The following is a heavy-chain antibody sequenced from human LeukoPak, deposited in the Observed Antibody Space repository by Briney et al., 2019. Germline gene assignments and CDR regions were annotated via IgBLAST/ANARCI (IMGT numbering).Heavy chain of an antibody. CDR3: SRRGFNYDSRGYREDGVGFDS. D-gene: IGHD3-22*01. J-gene: IGHJ3*02. CDR2: ITQNGSKK. Sequence: GGSLRLSCAASGFTFSSYWMSWVRQAPGKGLEWVSNITQNGSKKYYVDSVKGRFTISRDNAKNSLYLQMNSLRAEDTAVYYCSRRGFNYDSRGYREDGVGFDSWRQGTMVTVCS. CDR1: GFTFSSYW. V-gene: IGHV3-7*01.